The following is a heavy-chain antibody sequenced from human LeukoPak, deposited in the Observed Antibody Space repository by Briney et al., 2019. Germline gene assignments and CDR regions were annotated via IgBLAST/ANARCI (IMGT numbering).Heavy chain of an antibody. CDR1: GFTFGSYA. V-gene: IGHV3-30-3*01. CDR2: ISYDGSNK. J-gene: IGHJ4*02. CDR3: ARALGDLLDY. D-gene: IGHD2-21*02. Sequence: PGGSLRLSCAASGFTFGSYAMHWVRQAPGKGLEWVAVISYDGSNKYYADSVKGRFTISRDNSKNTLYLQMNSLRAEDTAVYYCARALGDLLDYWGQGTLVTVSS.